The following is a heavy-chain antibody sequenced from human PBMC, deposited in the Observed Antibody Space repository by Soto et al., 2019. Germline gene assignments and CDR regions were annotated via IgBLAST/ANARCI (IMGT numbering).Heavy chain of an antibody. CDR3: AKDPYRSSSWYWFDP. J-gene: IGHJ5*02. CDR1: GFTFSSYG. Sequence: GGSLRLSCAASGFTFSSYGMHWVRQAPGKGLEWVSAISGSGGSTYYADSVKGRFTISRDNSKNTLYLQMNSLRAEDTAVYYCAKDPYRSSSWYWFDPWGQGTLVTVSS. D-gene: IGHD6-13*01. V-gene: IGHV3-23*01. CDR2: ISGSGGST.